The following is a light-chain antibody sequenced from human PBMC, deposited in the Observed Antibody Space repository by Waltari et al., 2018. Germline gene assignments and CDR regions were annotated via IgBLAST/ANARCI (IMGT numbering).Light chain of an antibody. J-gene: IGLJ1*01. CDR1: ASDGS. CDR3: SSDAVSDNFYD. V-gene: IGLV2-8*01. CDR2: EVS. Sequence: QSALTPPPSASGSPGPQVTIPCTGTASDGSPPWYHQPPGKAPKPLIYEVSKRPSGVPARFAGSKSGKTASLTVSGLQTEDEADYYCSSDAVSDNFYDFGTGTRVTVL.